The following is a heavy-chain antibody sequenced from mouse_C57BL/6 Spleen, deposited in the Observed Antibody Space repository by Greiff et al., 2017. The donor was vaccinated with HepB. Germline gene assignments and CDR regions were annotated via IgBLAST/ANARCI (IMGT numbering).Heavy chain of an antibody. CDR1: GFTFSDYG. V-gene: IGHV5-17*01. CDR3: ARNIYYYGSSYNYFDY. J-gene: IGHJ2*01. CDR2: ISSGSSTI. D-gene: IGHD1-1*01. Sequence: EVKLQESGGGLVKPGGSLKLSCAASGFTFSDYGMHWVRQAPEKGLEWVAYISSGSSTIYYADTVKGRFTISRDNAKNTLFLQMTSLRSEDTAMYYCARNIYYYGSSYNYFDYWGQGTTLTVSS.